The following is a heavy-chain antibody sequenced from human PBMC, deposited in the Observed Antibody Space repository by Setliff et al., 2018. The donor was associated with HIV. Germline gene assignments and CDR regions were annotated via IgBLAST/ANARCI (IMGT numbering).Heavy chain of an antibody. CDR1: GGTFRKYS. D-gene: IGHD3-22*01. V-gene: IGHV1-69*13. Sequence: GASVKVSCKASGGTFRKYSISWVRQAPGQGLEWVGGIIPMFGSTTYAQKFYGRVTITADESTDTVEMELTSLTSEDTAMYYCARDDHYYDMGSIYSGWYFDVWGPATQGTVSS. J-gene: IGHJ2*01. CDR2: IIPMFGST. CDR3: ARDDHYYDMGSIYSGWYFDV.